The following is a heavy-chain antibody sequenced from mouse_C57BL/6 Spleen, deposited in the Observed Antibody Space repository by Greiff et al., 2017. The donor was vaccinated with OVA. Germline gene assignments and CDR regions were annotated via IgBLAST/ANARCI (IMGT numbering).Heavy chain of an antibody. D-gene: IGHD4-1*01. V-gene: IGHV1-26*01. J-gene: IGHJ2*01. CDR2: INPNNGGT. Sequence: EVKLQQSGPELVKPGASVKISCKASGYTFTDYYMNWVKQSHGKSLEWIGDINPNNGGTSYNQKFKGKATLTVDKSSSTAYMELRSLTSEDSAVYYCAREGGTGNYWGQGTTLTVSS. CDR1: GYTFTDYY. CDR3: AREGGTGNY.